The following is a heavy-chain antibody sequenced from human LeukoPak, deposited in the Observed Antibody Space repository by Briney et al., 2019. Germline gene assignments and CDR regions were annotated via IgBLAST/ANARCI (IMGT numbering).Heavy chain of an antibody. V-gene: IGHV1-18*01. J-gene: IGHJ4*02. CDR1: GYTFINFG. D-gene: IGHD2-2*01. CDR2: ISGNNDNP. CDR3: ARDGTSTDDY. Sequence: ASVRVSCKISGYTFINFGLNWVRQAPGQGLEWMGWISGNNDNPNYVQKFQGRFTVTTDSSTSTAYMELRNLRFDDTAVYYCARDGTSTDDYWGQGTLVTVSS.